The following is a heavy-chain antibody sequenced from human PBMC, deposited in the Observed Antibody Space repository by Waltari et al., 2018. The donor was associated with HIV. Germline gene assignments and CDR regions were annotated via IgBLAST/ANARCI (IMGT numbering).Heavy chain of an antibody. CDR1: GESFSDYHREPYQSFNSYN. V-gene: IGHV4-34*01. CDR2: SCQTEST. J-gene: IGHJ4*02. CDR3: ARGVSPDHLWASYPDF. Sequence: QVELQQWGTGLLKTSETLSLKCAVYGESFSDYHREPYQSFNSYNWNWFRQPPGKGLEGIGESCQTESTNSNPSLKSRLSMSIHTIKKQFSLKLISVTAADTAVYYCARGVSPDHLWASYPDFWGQGTLVTVSS. D-gene: IGHD3-16*02.